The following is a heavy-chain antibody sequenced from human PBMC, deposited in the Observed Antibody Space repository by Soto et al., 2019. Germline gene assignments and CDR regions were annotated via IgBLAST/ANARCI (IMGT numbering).Heavy chain of an antibody. CDR2: ISGGSSRI. D-gene: IGHD5-12*01. CDR3: ARVIYGGWSTIKDYYYYAMDV. V-gene: IGHV3-48*02. Sequence: LRLSCAASGFSFSTYDMNWVRQAPGKGLEWVSYISGGSSRIFYADSVKGRFTISRDNAKNSLCLQMNSLRDEDTGVYYCARVIYGGWSTIKDYYYYAMDVWGQGTTVTVSS. J-gene: IGHJ6*02. CDR1: GFSFSTYD.